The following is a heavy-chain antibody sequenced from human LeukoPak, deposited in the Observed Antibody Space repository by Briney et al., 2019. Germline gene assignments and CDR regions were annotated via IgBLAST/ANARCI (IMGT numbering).Heavy chain of an antibody. CDR2: IYPGDSDT. J-gene: IGHJ4*02. D-gene: IGHD1-7*01. V-gene: IGHV5-51*01. Sequence: HGESLKISCKGSGYSFTSYWIGWVRQMPGKGLEWMGIIYPGDSDTRYSPSFQGQVTISADKSISTAYLQWSSLKASDTAMYYCARILEYNWNYDPPAYFDYWGQGTLVTVSS. CDR3: ARILEYNWNYDPPAYFDY. CDR1: GYSFTSYW.